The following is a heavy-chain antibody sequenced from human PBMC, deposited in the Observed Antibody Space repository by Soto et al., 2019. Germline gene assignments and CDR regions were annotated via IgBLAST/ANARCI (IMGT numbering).Heavy chain of an antibody. J-gene: IGHJ4*02. V-gene: IGHV3-23*01. CDR3: AKVPGITGTTAPFDY. Sequence: PGGSLRLSCAASGFTFSSYAMSWVRQAPGKGLEWVSAISGSGGSTYYADSVKGRFTISRDNSKNTLYLQMNSLRAEDTAVYYCAKVPGITGTTAPFDYWGQGTLVTVSS. CDR1: GFTFSSYA. CDR2: ISGSGGST. D-gene: IGHD1-7*01.